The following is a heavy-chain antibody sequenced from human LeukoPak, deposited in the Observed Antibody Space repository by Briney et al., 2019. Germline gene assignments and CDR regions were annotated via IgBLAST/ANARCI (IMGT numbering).Heavy chain of an antibody. V-gene: IGHV4-61*02. CDR1: GGSISSGSYY. CDR3: AGGIAAAGLPN. CDR2: IYTSGST. J-gene: IGHJ4*02. Sequence: PSETLSLTCTVSGGSISSGSYYWSWIRQPAGKGLEWIGRIYTSGSTNYNPSLKSRVTISVDTSKNQFSLKLSSVTPEDTAVYYCAGGIAAAGLPNWGQGTLVTVSS. D-gene: IGHD6-13*01.